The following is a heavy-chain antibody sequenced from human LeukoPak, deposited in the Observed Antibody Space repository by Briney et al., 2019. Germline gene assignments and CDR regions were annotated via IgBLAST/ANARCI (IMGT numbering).Heavy chain of an antibody. J-gene: IGHJ5*02. D-gene: IGHD1-14*01. CDR2: IYYTTNP. CDR1: GGSIRNHF. CDR3: ARDRNHFDA. V-gene: IGHV4-59*11. Sequence: PSETLSLTCSVAGGSIRNHFWSWIRLSPGKGLEWIGNIYYTTNPNYNPSLASRVTISIDTSKDQLSLKLNSVTAADTAVYYCARDRNHFDAWGQGSRVTVSS.